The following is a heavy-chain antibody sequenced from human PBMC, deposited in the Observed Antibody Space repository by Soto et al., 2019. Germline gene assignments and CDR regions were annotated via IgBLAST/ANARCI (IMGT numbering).Heavy chain of an antibody. CDR2: INAGNGNT. V-gene: IGHV1-3*01. CDR3: AREYYWFGELQFDY. J-gene: IGHJ4*02. CDR1: GYTFTSYA. D-gene: IGHD3-10*01. Sequence: GASVKVSFKASGYTFTSYAMHWVRQAPGQRLEWMGWINAGNGNTKYSQKFQGRVTITRDTSASTAYMELSSLRSEDTAVYYCAREYYWFGELQFDYWGQGTLVTVSS.